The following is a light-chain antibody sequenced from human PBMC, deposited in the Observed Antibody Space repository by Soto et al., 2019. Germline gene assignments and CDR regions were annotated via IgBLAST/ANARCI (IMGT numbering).Light chain of an antibody. Sequence: DIQMTQSPASLSASVGDRVTITCRASQSITTYLNWYQQKAGKAPKVLISAATNLISGVPSRFSGSGSGTDFTLTISSLQPEDFATYYCQQTSRTPYTFGQGNKVEIK. CDR3: QQTSRTPYT. V-gene: IGKV1-39*01. J-gene: IGKJ2*01. CDR2: AAT. CDR1: QSITTY.